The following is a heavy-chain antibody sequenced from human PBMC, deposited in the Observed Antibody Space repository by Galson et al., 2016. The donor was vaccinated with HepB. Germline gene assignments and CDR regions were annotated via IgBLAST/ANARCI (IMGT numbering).Heavy chain of an antibody. V-gene: IGHV4-31*03. J-gene: IGHJ6*02. CDR1: GGSISSGGYY. Sequence: TLSLTCNVSGGSISSGGYYWSWIRQHPGKGLEWIGYIYHSGSTYYNQSLKSRLTISVDTSKNQFSLKPKSVPAADTAVYFCPRSPIVAVAALDYYHAMDVWGQGTTVTVSS. CDR3: PRSPIVAVAALDYYHAMDV. CDR2: IYHSGST. D-gene: IGHD2-15*01.